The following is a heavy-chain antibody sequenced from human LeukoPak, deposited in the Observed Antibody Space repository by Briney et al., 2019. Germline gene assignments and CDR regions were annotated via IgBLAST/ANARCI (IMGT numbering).Heavy chain of an antibody. CDR1: GGSFSGYY. CDR2: INHSGST. CDR3: ARGRRSSWYRWFDP. J-gene: IGHJ5*02. D-gene: IGHD6-13*01. Sequence: SETLSLTCAVYGGSFSGYYWSWIRQPPGKGLEWIGEINHSGSTNCNPSLKSRVTISVDTSKNQFSLKLSSVTAADTAVYYCARGRRSSWYRWFDPWGQGTLVTVSS. V-gene: IGHV4-34*01.